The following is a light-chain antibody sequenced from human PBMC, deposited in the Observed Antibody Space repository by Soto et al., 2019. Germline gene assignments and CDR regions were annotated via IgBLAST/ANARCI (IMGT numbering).Light chain of an antibody. V-gene: IGKV1-27*01. Sequence: DIQMTQSPSSLSASVGDRITTACRARQGISNYLAWYQQKPGKVPKLLIYAASALQSGVPSRFSGSGSGTDFTLTISSLQPEDVATYYCQKYNSAPLTFGGGTKVDNK. CDR3: QKYNSAPLT. CDR2: AAS. J-gene: IGKJ4*01. CDR1: QGISNY.